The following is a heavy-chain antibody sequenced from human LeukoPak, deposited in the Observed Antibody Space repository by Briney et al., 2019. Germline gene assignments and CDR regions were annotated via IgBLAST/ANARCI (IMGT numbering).Heavy chain of an antibody. CDR2: INPDIDVA. Sequence: ASVQVSCRASGYTFTDHYIHWVRQAPGQGLELMGRINPDIDVANYAEKFQGRVTMTRDTSISTAYMDLGSLTSDDTAVYYCARAVIRGIHFDSWGQGTLVTVSS. CDR1: GYTFTDHY. J-gene: IGHJ4*02. CDR3: ARAVIRGIHFDS. D-gene: IGHD3-10*01. V-gene: IGHV1-2*06.